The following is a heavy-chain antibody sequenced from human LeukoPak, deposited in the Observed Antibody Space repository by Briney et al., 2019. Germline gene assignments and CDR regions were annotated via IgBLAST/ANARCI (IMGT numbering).Heavy chain of an antibody. CDR2: ISGSGGRT. D-gene: IGHD1-26*01. Sequence: GGSLRLSCAASGFTFSSYAMSWVRQAPGKGLEWVSAISGSGGRTYYADSVKGRFTISRDNSMDSLYLQMNSLRADDTAVYYCAKGARWELPLDYWGQGTLVTVSS. J-gene: IGHJ4*02. CDR1: GFTFSSYA. CDR3: AKGARWELPLDY. V-gene: IGHV3-23*01.